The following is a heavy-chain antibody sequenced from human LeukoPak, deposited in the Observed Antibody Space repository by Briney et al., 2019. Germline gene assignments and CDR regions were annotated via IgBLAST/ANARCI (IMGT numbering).Heavy chain of an antibody. D-gene: IGHD1-26*01. CDR2: ILTSGTT. CDR3: ARLRVSGSYLYYFDY. Sequence: SETLSLICTVSHGSISSYHWSWVRQPPGKGLEWIGYILTSGTTNYNPSLKSRLTISVDTSKNQFTLKLSSVTAADTAVYYCARLRVSGSYLYYFDYWGQGTLVTVSS. V-gene: IGHV4-4*09. CDR1: HGSISSYH. J-gene: IGHJ4*02.